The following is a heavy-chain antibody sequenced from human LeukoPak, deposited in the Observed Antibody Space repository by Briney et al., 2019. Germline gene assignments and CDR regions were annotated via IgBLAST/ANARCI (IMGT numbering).Heavy chain of an antibody. J-gene: IGHJ4*02. D-gene: IGHD6-19*01. CDR1: GDSVSSNSAA. CDR3: ARAPHAVAGTVYFDY. V-gene: IGHV6-1*01. CDR2: TFYRSRWYN. Sequence: SQTLSLTSAISGDSVSSNSAAWNWIRQSPSRGLEWLGRTFYRSRWYNDYATSVRSRINITPDTSNNQFSLQLNSVTPEDTAVYYCARAPHAVAGTVYFDYWDQGTLVTVSS.